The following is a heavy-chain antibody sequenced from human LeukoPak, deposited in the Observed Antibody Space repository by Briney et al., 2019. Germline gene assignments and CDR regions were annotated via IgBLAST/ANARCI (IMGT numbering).Heavy chain of an antibody. CDR3: ARTSSSPRLFNY. CDR2: INAGNGNT. V-gene: IGHV1-3*01. CDR1: GYTFTSYD. J-gene: IGHJ4*02. D-gene: IGHD6-13*01. Sequence: ASVKVSCTASGYTFTSYDINWVRQAPGQRLEWMGWINAGNGNTKYSQKFQGRVTITRDTSASTAYMELSSLRSEDTAVYYCARTSSSPRLFNYWGQGTLVTVSS.